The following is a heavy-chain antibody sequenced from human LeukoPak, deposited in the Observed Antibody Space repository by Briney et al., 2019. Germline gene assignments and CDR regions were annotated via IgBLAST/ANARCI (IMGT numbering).Heavy chain of an antibody. CDR1: GYTFTRYG. J-gene: IGHJ4*02. V-gene: IGHV1-18*01. D-gene: IGHD6-19*01. CDR3: ARHAVEYSSAHFDY. CDR2: IIPYNGNT. Sequence: GASVKVSCKASGYTFTRYGISWVRQAPGQGLEWMGWIIPYNGNTNYAQKFQGRVTMTTDTSTSTAYMELRSLRSDDTAVYYCARHAVEYSSAHFDYWGQGTLVTVSS.